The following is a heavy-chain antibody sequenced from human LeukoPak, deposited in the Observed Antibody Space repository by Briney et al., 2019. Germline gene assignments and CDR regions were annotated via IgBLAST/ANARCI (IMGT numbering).Heavy chain of an antibody. CDR1: GFVFSSYE. CDR3: ASITVTTYYYYYYMDV. Sequence: GGSLRLSCAASGFVFSSYEMNWVRQAPGKGLEWVSYISSSGSTIYYADSVKGRFTISRDNAKNSLYLQMNSLRAEDTAVYYCASITVTTYYYYYYMDVWGKGTTVTVSS. CDR2: ISSSGSTI. V-gene: IGHV3-48*03. D-gene: IGHD4-11*01. J-gene: IGHJ6*03.